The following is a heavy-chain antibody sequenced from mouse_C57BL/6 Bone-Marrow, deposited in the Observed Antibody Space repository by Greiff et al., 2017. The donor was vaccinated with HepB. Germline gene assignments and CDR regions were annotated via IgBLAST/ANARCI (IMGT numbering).Heavy chain of an antibody. J-gene: IGHJ2*01. D-gene: IGHD1-1*01. CDR2: IDPSDSYT. V-gene: IGHV1-50*01. CDR1: GYTFTSYW. CDR3: AVPRDYGSY. Sequence: QVQLKQPGAELVKPGASVKLSCKASGYTFTSYWMQWVKQRPGQGLEWIGEIDPSDSYTNYNQKFKGKATLTVDTSSSTAYMQLSSLTSEDSAVYYCAVPRDYGSYWGQGTTLTVSS.